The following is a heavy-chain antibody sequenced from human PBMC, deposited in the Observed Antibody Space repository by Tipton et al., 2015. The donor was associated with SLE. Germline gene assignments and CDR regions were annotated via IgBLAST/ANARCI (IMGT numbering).Heavy chain of an antibody. CDR3: AREQNDGWYFDS. D-gene: IGHD5-24*01. CDR2: IYSSGST. Sequence: LRLSCTVSGGSISSYYWSWIRQPAGNGLEWIGRIYSSGSTSYNPSLKSRVTMSIDTSKNQCTLKLSSVTAAETAVYYCAREQNDGWYFDSWGQGTLVTVSS. V-gene: IGHV4-4*07. J-gene: IGHJ4*02. CDR1: GGSISSYY.